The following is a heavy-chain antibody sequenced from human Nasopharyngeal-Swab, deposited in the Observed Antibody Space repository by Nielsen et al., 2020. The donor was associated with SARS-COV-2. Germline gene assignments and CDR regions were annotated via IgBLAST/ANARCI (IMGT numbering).Heavy chain of an antibody. V-gene: IGHV3-48*02. J-gene: IGHJ4*02. CDR1: GFTFSSYS. CDR2: ISSSSSTI. CDR3: ARVLGDYGDS. Sequence: GESLKISCAASGFTFSSYSMNWVRQAPGKGLEWVSYISSSSSTIYYADSVKGRFTISRDNAKNSLYLQMNSLRDEDTAVYYCARVLGDYGDSWGQGTLVTVSS. D-gene: IGHD1-26*01.